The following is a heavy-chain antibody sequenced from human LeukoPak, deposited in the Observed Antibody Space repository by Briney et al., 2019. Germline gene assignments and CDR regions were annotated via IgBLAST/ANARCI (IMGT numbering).Heavy chain of an antibody. D-gene: IGHD1-26*01. V-gene: IGHV3-30-3*01. CDR2: ISYDGSNK. CDR1: GFAFSSYE. CDR3: ARDEVGATIFLDY. J-gene: IGHJ4*02. Sequence: GGSLRLSCAASGFAFSSYEMNWVRQAPGKGLEWVAVISYDGSNKYYADSVKGRFTISRDNSKNTLYLQMNSLRAEDTAVYYCARDEVGATIFLDYWGQGTLVTVSS.